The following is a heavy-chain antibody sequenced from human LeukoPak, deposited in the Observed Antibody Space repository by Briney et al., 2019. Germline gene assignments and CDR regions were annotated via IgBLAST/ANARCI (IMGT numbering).Heavy chain of an antibody. V-gene: IGHV4-39*01. CDR2: IHYSGRT. CDR3: ARLYGSGTHFWDS. CDR1: GASISSHY. Sequence: SETLSLTCTVSGASISSHYWGWIRQPPGMGLEWIGTIHYSGRTFYNPSLESRVTISVDTSKNQFSLKLSSVTAADTAVYYCARLYGSGTHFWDSWGQGTLVTVSS. J-gene: IGHJ4*02. D-gene: IGHD3-10*01.